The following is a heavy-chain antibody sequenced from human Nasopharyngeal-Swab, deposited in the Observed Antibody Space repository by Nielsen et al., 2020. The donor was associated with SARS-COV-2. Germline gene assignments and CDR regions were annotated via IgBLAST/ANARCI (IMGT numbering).Heavy chain of an antibody. D-gene: IGHD1-14*01. CDR2: IYYSGST. V-gene: IGHV4-4*02. Sequence: SETLSLTCVVSEDSISSGGWWSWVRQPPGKGLEWIGEIYYSGSTNYNPSLKGRVTISADKSRKQFSLKLTSVTAADTAVYSCACFSEGDYWGQGTPVTVSS. CDR1: EDSISSGGW. CDR3: ACFSEGDY. J-gene: IGHJ4*02.